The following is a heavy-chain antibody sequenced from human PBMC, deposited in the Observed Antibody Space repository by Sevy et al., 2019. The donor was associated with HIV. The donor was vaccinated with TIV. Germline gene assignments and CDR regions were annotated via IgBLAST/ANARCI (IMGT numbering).Heavy chain of an antibody. CDR3: VREGLGGFSYSLDC. J-gene: IGHJ4*02. CDR1: GFSFSTYW. V-gene: IGHV3-7*01. Sequence: GGSLRLSCAASGFSFSTYWMTWVRQAPGKGLEWVATMNQDGTERDDVDSVKGRFTISRDNTNTSLFLQMNSLSAEDTGVYYCVREGLGGFSYSLDCWGQGTLVTVSS. D-gene: IGHD3-16*01. CDR2: MNQDGTER.